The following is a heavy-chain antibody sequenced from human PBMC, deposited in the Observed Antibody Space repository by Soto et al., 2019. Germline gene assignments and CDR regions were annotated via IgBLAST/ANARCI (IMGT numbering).Heavy chain of an antibody. CDR1: GGTFSIYA. CDR2: VIPIFGTA. V-gene: IGHV1-69*13. CDR3: ARAGAMVPRNFDY. Sequence: GASVKVSCKASGGTFSIYAISWVRQAPGQGLEWMGGVIPIFGTANYAQKFQGRVTITADESTSTAYMELSSLRSEDTAVYYCARAGAMVPRNFDYWGQGTLVTASS. D-gene: IGHD5-18*01. J-gene: IGHJ4*02.